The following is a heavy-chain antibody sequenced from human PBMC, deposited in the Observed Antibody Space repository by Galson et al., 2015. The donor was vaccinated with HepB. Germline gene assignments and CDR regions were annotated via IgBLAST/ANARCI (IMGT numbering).Heavy chain of an antibody. CDR2: ISYDGSNK. D-gene: IGHD5-12*01. CDR3: AKDYSGYDPYYFDY. CDR1: GFTFSSYG. V-gene: IGHV3-30*18. J-gene: IGHJ4*02. Sequence: SLRLSCAASGFTFSSYGMHWVRQAPGKGLEWVAVISYDGSNKYYADSVKGRFTISRDNSKNTLYLQMNSLRAEDTAVYYCAKDYSGYDPYYFDYWGQGTLVPVSS.